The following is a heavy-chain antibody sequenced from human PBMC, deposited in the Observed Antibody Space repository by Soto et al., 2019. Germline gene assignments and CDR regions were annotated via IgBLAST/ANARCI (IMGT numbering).Heavy chain of an antibody. CDR3: ARPPQLPLAYCGGDCSSRLDY. Sequence: QVQLVQSGAEVKKPGSSVKVSCKASGGTFSSYAISWVRQAPGQGLEWMGGIIPIFGTANYAKKFQGRVTITAADSTSTAYIELSSRRSEDTAVYYCARPPQLPLAYCGGDCSSRLDYWGQGTLVTVSS. D-gene: IGHD2-21*02. CDR2: IIPIFGTA. J-gene: IGHJ4*02. CDR1: GGTFSSYA. V-gene: IGHV1-69*12.